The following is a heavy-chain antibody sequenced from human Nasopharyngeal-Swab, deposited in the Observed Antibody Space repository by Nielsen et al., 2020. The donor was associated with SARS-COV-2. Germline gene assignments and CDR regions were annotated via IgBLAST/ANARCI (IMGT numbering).Heavy chain of an antibody. Sequence: ASVKVSCKASGYTFTDYYMHWVRQAPGQGLEWMGRINPNSGDTDYTQKFQGRVTVTRDTSINTVYMELSSLRSDDTAVYYCARDDGDVPGITGSGPPGGYWGQGTLVTVPS. CDR2: INPNSGDT. CDR3: ARDDGDVPGITGSGPPGGY. D-gene: IGHD6-13*01. V-gene: IGHV1-2*06. CDR1: GYTFTDYY. J-gene: IGHJ4*02.